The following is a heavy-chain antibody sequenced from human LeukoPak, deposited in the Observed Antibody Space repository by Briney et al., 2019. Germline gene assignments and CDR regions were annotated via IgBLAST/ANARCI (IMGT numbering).Heavy chain of an antibody. Sequence: PGGSLRLSCAASSFTFSRYWFHWVRQAPGKGLDWVPRIDTNGRTTDYADSAKGRFTISRDNAKNTLFLEMNSLRAEDTAIYYCARDLAGADDYWGQGTLVTVSS. J-gene: IGHJ4*02. CDR2: IDTNGRTT. CDR3: ARDLAGADDY. D-gene: IGHD6-13*01. V-gene: IGHV3-74*01. CDR1: SFTFSRYW.